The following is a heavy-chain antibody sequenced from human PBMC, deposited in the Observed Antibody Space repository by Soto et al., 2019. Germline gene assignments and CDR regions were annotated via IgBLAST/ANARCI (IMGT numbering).Heavy chain of an antibody. V-gene: IGHV4-34*01. Sequence: SETLSLTCAVYGGSLSGYYWSWIRQSPGKGPEWIGEISHRGGTNYNPSLKSRVTISVDTSKNQFSLKVTSVNAADTAVYYCAREWPGSRGYFDYWGQGALVTVSS. J-gene: IGHJ4*02. CDR3: AREWPGSRGYFDY. CDR2: ISHRGGT. D-gene: IGHD3-22*01. CDR1: GGSLSGYY.